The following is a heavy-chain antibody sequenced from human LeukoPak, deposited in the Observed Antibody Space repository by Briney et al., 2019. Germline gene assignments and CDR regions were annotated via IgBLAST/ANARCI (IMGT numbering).Heavy chain of an antibody. CDR3: AKGRALVGGTTRSYDY. CDR2: ISGSGADT. D-gene: IGHD1-26*01. J-gene: IGHJ4*02. Sequence: GGSLRLSCAASGFTFSSYSMSWVRQAPGKGLEWVSVISGSGADTFYADSVKGRFTISRDNSKNTLYLQMNRLRVEDTAVYYCAKGRALVGGTTRSYDYWGQGTLVTVSS. CDR1: GFTFSSYS. V-gene: IGHV3-23*01.